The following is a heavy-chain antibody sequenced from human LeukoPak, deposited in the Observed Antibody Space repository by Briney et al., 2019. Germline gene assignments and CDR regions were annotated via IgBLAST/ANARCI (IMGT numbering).Heavy chain of an antibody. Sequence: PSETLSLTCTASGGSISSYYWSWIRQPAGKGLEWIGRIYTSGSTNYNPSLKSRVTMSVDTSKNQFSLKLSSVTAADTALYYCAKHYMGSSYNHGLDCWGQGTLVTVSS. J-gene: IGHJ4*02. V-gene: IGHV4-4*07. CDR1: GGSISSYY. CDR3: AKHYMGSSYNHGLDC. D-gene: IGHD3-10*01. CDR2: IYTSGST.